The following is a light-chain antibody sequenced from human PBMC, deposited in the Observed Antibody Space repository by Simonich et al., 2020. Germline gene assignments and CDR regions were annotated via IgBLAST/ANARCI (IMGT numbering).Light chain of an antibody. V-gene: IGLV2-14*01. CDR2: DVS. CDR1: SSDVGGYNY. J-gene: IGLJ3*02. CDR3: SSYTSSSTWV. Sequence: QSALTQPVSVSGSPGQSITISCTGTSSDVGGYNYVSWYPQHPGKAPKLMIYDVSERPSGVYNRFSGSKAGNTASLTISGLQAEDEADYYCSSYTSSSTWVFGGGTKLTVL.